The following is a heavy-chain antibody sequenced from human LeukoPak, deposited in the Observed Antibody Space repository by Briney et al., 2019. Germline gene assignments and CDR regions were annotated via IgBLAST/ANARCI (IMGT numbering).Heavy chain of an antibody. CDR2: MHYSGSI. V-gene: IGHV4-39*01. J-gene: IGHJ5*02. CDR1: GDSISTYKYY. CDR3: ARRNYYGSGTYYP. Sequence: SETLSLTCTVSGDSISTYKYYWGWIRQPPGKGLEWIGSMHYSGSIYYNPSLKSRVTISGDTSKNQLSLKLSSVTAADTAVYYCARRNYYGSGTYYPWGQGTLVTVSS. D-gene: IGHD3-10*01.